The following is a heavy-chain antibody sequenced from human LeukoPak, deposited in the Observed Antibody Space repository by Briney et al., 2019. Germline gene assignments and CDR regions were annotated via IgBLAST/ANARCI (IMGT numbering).Heavy chain of an antibody. V-gene: IGHV3-9*01. J-gene: IGHJ4*02. CDR2: ISWNSGSR. CDR1: GFTFDDYA. Sequence: GGSLRLSCVASGFTFDDYAMHWVRQAPGKGLEWVSGISWNSGSRGYADSVKGRFTISRDNAKTSLYLQMNSLKTEDTAVYYCTTDRDSSGYYDYWGQGTLVTVSS. D-gene: IGHD3-22*01. CDR3: TTDRDSSGYYDY.